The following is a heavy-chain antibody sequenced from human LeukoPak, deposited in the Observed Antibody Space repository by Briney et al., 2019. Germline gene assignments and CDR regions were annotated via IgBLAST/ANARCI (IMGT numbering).Heavy chain of an antibody. J-gene: IGHJ6*02. CDR3: ARDVGYHMGV. Sequence: KPSQTLSLTCTVSGGSISSYYWSWIRQPPRKGLEWIGYIYYSGNTNYNPSLKSRVTISVDASKNQFSLKLSSVTAADTAIYYCARDVGYHMGVWGQGTTVTVSS. CDR2: IYYSGNT. CDR1: GGSISSYY. V-gene: IGHV4-59*01. D-gene: IGHD5-12*01.